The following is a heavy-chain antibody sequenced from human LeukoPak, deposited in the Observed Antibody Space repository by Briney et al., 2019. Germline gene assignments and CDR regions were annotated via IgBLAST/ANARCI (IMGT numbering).Heavy chain of an antibody. V-gene: IGHV5-51*01. CDR1: GYSFTSYW. J-gene: IGHJ4*02. Sequence: GESLKISCKGSGYSFTSYWIGWVRQMPGKRLEWMGIIYPGDSDTRYSPSFQGQVTISADKSISTAYLQWSSLKASDTAMYYCARQKDRYYDSSGYGLDYWGQGTLVTVSS. CDR3: ARQKDRYYDSSGYGLDY. D-gene: IGHD3-22*01. CDR2: IYPGDSDT.